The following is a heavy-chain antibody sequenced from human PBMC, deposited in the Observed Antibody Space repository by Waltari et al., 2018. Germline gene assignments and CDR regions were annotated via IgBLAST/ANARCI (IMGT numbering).Heavy chain of an antibody. CDR3: ARDVPNGYFDY. CDR2: INQDGRDK. CDR1: VFTFKNYW. D-gene: IGHD1-1*01. J-gene: IGHJ4*02. Sequence: EVHLVQSGGGLIQPGGSLRLSCGCSVFTFKNYWMTWVRQAPGKRLEWVANINQDGRDKNYVDSVEGRFTISRDNAQNSVYLQMNSLRAEDTAVYYCARDVPNGYFDYWGSGTLVTVSS. V-gene: IGHV3-7*01.